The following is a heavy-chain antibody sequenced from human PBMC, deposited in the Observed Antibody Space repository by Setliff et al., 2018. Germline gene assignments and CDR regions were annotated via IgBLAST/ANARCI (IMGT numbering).Heavy chain of an antibody. J-gene: IGHJ3*01. CDR3: ARFGGSCSSSSCYASDL. CDR1: GYTFTNFS. V-gene: IGHV1-18*01. Sequence: ASVKVSCKASGYTFTNFSFHWLRQAPGQGLEWMAMIITSTGKTSYAQKFQGRVTVTTDTYTGTGYMELRSLRSDDTAMYFCARFGGSCSSSSCYASDLWGQGTMVTVSS. CDR2: IITSTGKT. D-gene: IGHD2-2*01.